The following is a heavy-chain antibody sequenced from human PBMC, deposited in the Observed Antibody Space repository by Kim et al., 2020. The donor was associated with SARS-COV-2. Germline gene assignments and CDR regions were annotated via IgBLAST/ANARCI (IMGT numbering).Heavy chain of an antibody. Sequence: GFAQKFQDRVTMTRDTSTSTVYMELSSLRSEDTAVFYCTVTGVHYYFGMDVWGQGTTVTVSS. J-gene: IGHJ6*02. D-gene: IGHD2-21*02. V-gene: IGHV1-46*01. CDR3: TVTGVHYYFGMDV.